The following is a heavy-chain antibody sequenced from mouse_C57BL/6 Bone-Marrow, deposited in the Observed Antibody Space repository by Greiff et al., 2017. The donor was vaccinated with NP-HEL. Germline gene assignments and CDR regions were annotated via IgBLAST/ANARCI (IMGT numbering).Heavy chain of an antibody. J-gene: IGHJ3*01. Sequence: EVKLVESGGGLVKPGGSLKLSCAASGFTFSDYGMHWVRQAPEKGLEWVAYISSGSSTIYYADTVKGRFTISRDNAKNTLFLQMTSLRSEDTAMYYCARNQLAWFAYWGQGTLVTVSA. CDR3: ARNQLAWFAY. D-gene: IGHD4-1*02. CDR2: ISSGSSTI. CDR1: GFTFSDYG. V-gene: IGHV5-17*01.